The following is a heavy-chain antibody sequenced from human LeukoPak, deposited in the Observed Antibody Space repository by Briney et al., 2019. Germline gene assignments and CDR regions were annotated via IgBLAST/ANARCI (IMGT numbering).Heavy chain of an antibody. J-gene: IGHJ4*02. Sequence: GGSLRLSCTGSGFTFRIYAMSWVRQAPGKGLEWVSSISASENTTFYADSVKGRFTISRDNSKNTLYLQMNSLRADDTAVYYCXKKYSYFNSWGQGTLVTVX. V-gene: IGHV3-23*01. CDR2: ISASENTT. CDR3: XKKYSYFNS. D-gene: IGHD2/OR15-2a*01. CDR1: GFTFRIYA.